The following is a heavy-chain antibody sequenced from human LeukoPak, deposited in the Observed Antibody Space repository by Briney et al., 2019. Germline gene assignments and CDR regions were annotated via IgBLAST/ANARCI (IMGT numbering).Heavy chain of an antibody. CDR1: GFNFSSYW. Sequence: PGGSLRLSCAASGFNFSSYWMHWVRQAPGKGLVWVSRIKSDGTSTSYADSVKGRFTISRDNAKNTLYLQMNSLRAEDTAVYYGARVGWLRSFAFDIWGQGTMVTVSS. D-gene: IGHD5-12*01. CDR3: ARVGWLRSFAFDI. V-gene: IGHV3-74*01. J-gene: IGHJ3*02. CDR2: IKSDGTST.